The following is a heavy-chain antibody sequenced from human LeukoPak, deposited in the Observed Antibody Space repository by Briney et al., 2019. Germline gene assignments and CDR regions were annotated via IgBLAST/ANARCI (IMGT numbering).Heavy chain of an antibody. CDR2: INLNSGNT. V-gene: IGHV1-8*01. J-gene: IGHJ4*02. Sequence: ASVKVSCKASGYTFTSYDINWVRQATGQGLEWMGGINLNSGNTGYAQNFQGRLTVTRDTSINTAYMELSTLRSEDTAIYYCARVTGSIDYWGQGTLVTVSS. CDR3: ARVTGSIDY. CDR1: GYTFTSYD. D-gene: IGHD1-26*01.